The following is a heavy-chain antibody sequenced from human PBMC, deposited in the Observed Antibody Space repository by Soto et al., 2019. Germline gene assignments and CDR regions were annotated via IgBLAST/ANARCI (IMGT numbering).Heavy chain of an antibody. V-gene: IGHV3-33*01. CDR1: GFTFSSYG. CDR3: ARYRRTTVTHFDY. CDR2: IWYDGSNK. J-gene: IGHJ4*02. D-gene: IGHD4-17*01. Sequence: QVQLVESGGGVVQPGRSLRLSCAASGFTFSSYGMHWVRQAPGKGLDWVAVIWYDGSNKYYADSVKGRFTISRDNSKNTLYLQMNSLRADDTAVYYCARYRRTTVTHFDYWGQGTLVTVSS.